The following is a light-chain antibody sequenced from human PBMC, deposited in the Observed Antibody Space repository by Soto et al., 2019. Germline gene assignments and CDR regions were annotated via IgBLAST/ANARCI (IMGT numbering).Light chain of an antibody. CDR1: QGMRSY. J-gene: IGKJ5*01. Sequence: DIQITQSPSTLSASIGDRVAITCRASQGMRSYLAWYQQKPGEAPKLLISIASILQSGVPSRFSGSGSGTDFVLTISSLQPEDSATYYCQQLDSMPITFGQGTRLEI. CDR3: QQLDSMPIT. V-gene: IGKV1-9*01. CDR2: IAS.